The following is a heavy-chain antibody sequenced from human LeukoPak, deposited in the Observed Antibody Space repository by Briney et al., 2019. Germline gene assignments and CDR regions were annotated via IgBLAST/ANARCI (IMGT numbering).Heavy chain of an antibody. CDR3: ATPVQYYDFWSGYSFDY. J-gene: IGHJ4*02. Sequence: SETLSLTCTVSGGSISSGSYYWSWIRQPAGKGLEWIGRIYTSGSTNYNPSLKSRVTISVDTSKNQFSLKLSSVTAADTAVYYCATPVQYYDFWSGYSFDYWGQGTLVTVSS. D-gene: IGHD3-3*01. V-gene: IGHV4-61*02. CDR1: GGSISSGSYY. CDR2: IYTSGST.